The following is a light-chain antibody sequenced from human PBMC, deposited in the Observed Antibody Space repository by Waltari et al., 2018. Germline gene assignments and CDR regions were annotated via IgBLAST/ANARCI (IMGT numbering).Light chain of an antibody. CDR3: QHHVSLPAT. CDR2: GAS. Sequence: EIVLTQSPGTLSLSPGDRATLSCRASQSVSRYLAWYQQKPGQAPRLLIYGASTRATGIADRFSGSGSGTDFSLTSSRLEPEDFAVYCCQHHVSLPATFGQGTKVEIK. J-gene: IGKJ1*01. V-gene: IGKV3-20*01. CDR1: QSVSRY.